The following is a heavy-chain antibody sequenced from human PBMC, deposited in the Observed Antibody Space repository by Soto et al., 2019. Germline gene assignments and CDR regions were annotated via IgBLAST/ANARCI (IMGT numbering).Heavy chain of an antibody. V-gene: IGHV4-59*01. CDR3: ARRYGGNFDY. Sequence: QVQLQESGPGLVKPSETLSLTCTVSGGSISSYYWSWIRPPPGKGLEWIGYIYYSGSTNYNPSLKIRVTISVDTSKNQFSLKLSSVTAADTAVYCCARRYGGNFDYWGQGTLVTVSS. D-gene: IGHD3-16*01. CDR1: GGSISSYY. CDR2: IYYSGST. J-gene: IGHJ4*02.